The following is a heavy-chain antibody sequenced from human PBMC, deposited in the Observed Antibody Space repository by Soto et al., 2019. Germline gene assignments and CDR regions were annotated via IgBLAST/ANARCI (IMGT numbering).Heavy chain of an antibody. CDR1: GYSFTSYW. V-gene: IGHV5-10-1*03. J-gene: IGHJ3*01. CDR3: ASLPSITIFGVVSHEG. Sequence: EVQLVQSGAEVKKPGESLRISCKGSGYSFTSYWISWVRQMPGKGLEWMGRIDPSDSYTNYSPSFQGHVTISADKSISTAYLQWSSLKASDTAMYYCASLPSITIFGVVSHEGWGQGTMVTVSS. CDR2: IDPSDSYT. D-gene: IGHD3-3*01.